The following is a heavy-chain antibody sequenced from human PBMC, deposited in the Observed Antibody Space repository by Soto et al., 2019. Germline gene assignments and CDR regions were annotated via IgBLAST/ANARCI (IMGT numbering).Heavy chain of an antibody. V-gene: IGHV1-69*04. CDR1: GGTFSSYT. D-gene: IGHD3-10*01. J-gene: IGHJ4*02. CDR3: AREEYYYGSGAFFDY. CDR2: IIPILGIA. Sequence: SVKVSCKASGGTFSSYTISWVRQAPGQGLEWMGRIIPILGIANYAQKFQGRVTITADKSTSTAYMELSSLRSEDTAVYYCAREEYYYGSGAFFDYWSQRTLVTVSS.